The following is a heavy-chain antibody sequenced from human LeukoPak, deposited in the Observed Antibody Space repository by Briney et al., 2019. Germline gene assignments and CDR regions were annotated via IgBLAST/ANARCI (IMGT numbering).Heavy chain of an antibody. Sequence: GGSLRLSCAASGFTFSGYWMSWVRQAPGKGLEWVANIKQDGSEKFYVDSVRGRFTISRDNSKNSLYLQMNSLRADDTAVYYCARDLSYWGQGTLVTVSS. CDR1: GFTFSGYW. CDR3: ARDLSY. J-gene: IGHJ4*02. V-gene: IGHV3-7*01. CDR2: IKQDGSEK.